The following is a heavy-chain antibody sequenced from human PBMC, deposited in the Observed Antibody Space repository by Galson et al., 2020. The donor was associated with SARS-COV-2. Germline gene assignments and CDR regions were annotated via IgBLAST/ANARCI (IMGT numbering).Heavy chain of an antibody. V-gene: IGHV4-34*01. D-gene: IGHD5-12*01. CDR3: ASFDGYNYRGFDY. CDR2: INHSGST. Sequence: SETLSLTCAVYGGSFSGYYWTWIRQPPGKGLEWIGEINHSGSTNYNPSLKSRVTISVDTSKNQFSLNLSSVTAADTAVYYCASFDGYNYRGFDYWGQGTLVTVSS. J-gene: IGHJ4*02. CDR1: GGSFSGYY.